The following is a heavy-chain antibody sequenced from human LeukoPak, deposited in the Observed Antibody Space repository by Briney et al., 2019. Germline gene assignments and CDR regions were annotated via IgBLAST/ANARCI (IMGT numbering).Heavy chain of an antibody. CDR3: AKRGSGWYEDYYYYMDV. J-gene: IGHJ6*03. D-gene: IGHD6-19*01. V-gene: IGHV3-23*01. CDR1: GFIFSSYA. Sequence: GGSLRLSCAASGFIFSSYAMSWVRQAPGKGLEWVSAISRSGENTYYADSVKGRFTISRDNSKNTLYLQMNSLRAEDTAVYYCAKRGSGWYEDYYYYMDVWGKGTTVTISS. CDR2: ISRSGENT.